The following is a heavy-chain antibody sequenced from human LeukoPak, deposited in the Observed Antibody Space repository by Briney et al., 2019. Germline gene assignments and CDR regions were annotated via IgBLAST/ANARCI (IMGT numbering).Heavy chain of an antibody. V-gene: IGHV1-2*02. CDR3: ARDLGSSLRLGLYMDV. Sequence: ASVEVSCKASGYTFTGYYMHWVRQAPGQGLEWMGWINPNSGGTNYAQKFQGRVTMTRDTSISTAYMELSRLRSDDTAVYYCARDLGSSLRLGLYMDVWGKGTTVTVSS. CDR1: GYTFTGYY. J-gene: IGHJ6*03. CDR2: INPNSGGT. D-gene: IGHD6-6*01.